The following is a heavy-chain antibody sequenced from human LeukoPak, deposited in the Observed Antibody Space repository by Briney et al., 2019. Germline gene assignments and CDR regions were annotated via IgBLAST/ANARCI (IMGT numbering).Heavy chain of an antibody. Sequence: SETLSFTCTVSGDSISSYYWSWIRQPPGKGLEWIGYIYYSGSTNYNPSLKSRVTISVDTSKNQFSLKLSSVTAADTAVYYCARIPPAFSSSWYFDYWGQGTLVTVSS. CDR1: GDSISSYY. CDR2: IYYSGST. CDR3: ARIPPAFSSSWYFDY. J-gene: IGHJ4*02. D-gene: IGHD6-13*01. V-gene: IGHV4-59*01.